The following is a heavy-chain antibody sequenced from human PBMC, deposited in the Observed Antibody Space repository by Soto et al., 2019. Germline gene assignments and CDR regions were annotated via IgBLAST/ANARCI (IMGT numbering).Heavy chain of an antibody. J-gene: IGHJ4*02. CDR2: INHSGST. D-gene: IGHD2-8*01. CDR1: GGSFSGYY. V-gene: IGHV4-34*01. Sequence: SETLSLTCAVYGGSFSGYYWSWIRQPPAKGLEWIGEINHSGSTNYNPSLKSRVTISVDTSKNQFSLKLSSVTAADTAVYYCARGQVGQVSSRMVYATTYFDYWGQGTLVTVSS. CDR3: ARGQVGQVSSRMVYATTYFDY.